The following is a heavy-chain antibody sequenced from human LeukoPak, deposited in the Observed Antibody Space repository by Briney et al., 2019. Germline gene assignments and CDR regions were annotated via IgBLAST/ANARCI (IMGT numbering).Heavy chain of an antibody. CDR2: ISSSGSTI. J-gene: IGHJ4*02. CDR1: GFTFSDYY. Sequence: PGGSLRLSCAASGFTFSDYYMSWIHQAAGKGLEWVSYISSSGSTIYYADSVKGRFTISRDNAKNSLYLQMNSLRAEDTAVYYCARDRRTSFDGYNYYYWGQGTLVTVSS. D-gene: IGHD5-24*01. CDR3: ARDRRTSFDGYNYYY. V-gene: IGHV3-11*01.